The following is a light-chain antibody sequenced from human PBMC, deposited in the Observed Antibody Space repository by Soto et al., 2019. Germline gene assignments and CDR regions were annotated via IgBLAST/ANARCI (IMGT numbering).Light chain of an antibody. V-gene: IGKV4-1*01. J-gene: IGKJ4*01. CDR3: QQYYSIPLT. CDR2: WAS. CDR1: QSVLYSSSNKNY. Sequence: DVVMTQSPDSLAVSLGERATINCKSSQSVLYSSSNKNYLAWYQQKPGQPPKLLIYWASTRESGVPDRFSGSGSGKDFTLTIVSLQDEDVAVYYCQQYYSIPLTFGGGTKVEIK.